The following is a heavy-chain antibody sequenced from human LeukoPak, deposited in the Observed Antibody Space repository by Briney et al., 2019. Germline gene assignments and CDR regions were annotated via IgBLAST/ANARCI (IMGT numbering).Heavy chain of an antibody. Sequence: GGSLRLSCAASGSTFSSYWMSWVRQAPGKGLEWVANIKQDGSEKYYVDSVKGRFTISRDNAKNSLYLQMNSLRAEDTAVYYCARDGGGYNNYWGQGTLVTVSS. CDR1: GSTFSSYW. D-gene: IGHD1-1*01. CDR2: IKQDGSEK. V-gene: IGHV3-7*01. J-gene: IGHJ4*02. CDR3: ARDGGGYNNY.